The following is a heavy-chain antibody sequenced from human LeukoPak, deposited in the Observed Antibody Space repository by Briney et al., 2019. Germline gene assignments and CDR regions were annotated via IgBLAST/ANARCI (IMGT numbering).Heavy chain of an antibody. V-gene: IGHV3-48*03. J-gene: IGHJ4*02. CDR3: ARNRGSGSYDYYFDY. D-gene: IGHD3-10*01. Sequence: GGSLRLSCAASGFTFSSYEMNWVRQAPEKGLEWVSYISSSGSTIYYADSVKGRFTISRDNAKNSLYLQMNSLRAEDTAVYYCARNRGSGSYDYYFDYWGQGTLVTVSS. CDR2: ISSSGSTI. CDR1: GFTFSSYE.